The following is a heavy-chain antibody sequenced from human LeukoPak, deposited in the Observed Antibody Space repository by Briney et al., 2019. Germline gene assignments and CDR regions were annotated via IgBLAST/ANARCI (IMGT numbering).Heavy chain of an antibody. CDR1: GGSISSYY. D-gene: IGHD2-15*01. J-gene: IGHJ3*02. CDR2: IYYSGST. CDR3: ARGGGNDAFDI. V-gene: IGHV4-59*01. Sequence: SETLSLTCTVSGGSISSYYWSWIRQPPGKGLEWIGYIYYSGSTNYNPSLKSRVTISVGTSKNQFSLKLSSVTAADTAVYYCARGGGNDAFDIWGQGTMVTVSS.